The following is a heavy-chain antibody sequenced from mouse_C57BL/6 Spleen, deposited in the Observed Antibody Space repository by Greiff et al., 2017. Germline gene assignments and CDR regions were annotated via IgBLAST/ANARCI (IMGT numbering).Heavy chain of an antibody. Sequence: VQLQQPGAELVKPGASVKLSCKASGYTFTSYWMQWVKQRPGQGLEWIGEVDPSDSYTNYKQKFKGKATLTVYTSSSAAYIQLSRLTSEDSAVNYCARGGNGYVEKNYWGQGTTLTVSS. CDR1: GYTFTSYW. V-gene: IGHV1-50*01. CDR2: VDPSDSYT. CDR3: ARGGNGYVEKNY. D-gene: IGHD2-2*01. J-gene: IGHJ2*01.